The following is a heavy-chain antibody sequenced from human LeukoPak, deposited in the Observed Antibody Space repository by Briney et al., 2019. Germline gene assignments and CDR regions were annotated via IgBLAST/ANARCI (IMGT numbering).Heavy chain of an antibody. CDR3: AKDKDTPATAQPQRGYFES. CDR1: GFIFRSYA. J-gene: IGHJ4*02. Sequence: GGSLRLSCAASGFIFRSYAMTWVRQAPGKGLEWVSALSDSGDKTYYADSVKGRFTISRDNSKNTVDLQMNSLRAEDTAVYFCAKDKDTPATAQPQRGYFESWGRGTLVTVSS. V-gene: IGHV3-23*01. CDR2: LSDSGDKT. D-gene: IGHD2-21*02.